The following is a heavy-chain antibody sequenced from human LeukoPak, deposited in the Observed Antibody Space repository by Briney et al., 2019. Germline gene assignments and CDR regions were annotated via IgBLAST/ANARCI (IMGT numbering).Heavy chain of an antibody. CDR2: ISSSGSTV. D-gene: IGHD5-18*01. CDR1: GFTFSDFY. CDR3: ARVAGAMVYRDAFDN. V-gene: IGHV3-11*01. J-gene: IGHJ3*02. Sequence: PGGSLRLSCAASGFTFSDFYMSWIRQAPGKGLEWVSYISSSGSTVYYADSVEGRFTIPRDNAKNSLSLQMNSLRAEDTAVYYCARVAGAMVYRDAFDNWGQGTMVTVSS.